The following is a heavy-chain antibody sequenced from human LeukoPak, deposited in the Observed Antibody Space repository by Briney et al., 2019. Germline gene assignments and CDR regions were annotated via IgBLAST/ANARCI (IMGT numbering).Heavy chain of an antibody. CDR2: IYTSGST. D-gene: IGHD2-8*01. Sequence: SETLSLTCTVSGGSISSYYWSWIRQPAGKGLEWIGRIYTSGSTNYNPSLKSRVTISVDMSKNQFSLRLDSVTAADTAVYYCVRGAQGVSFDYWGQGTLVTVSS. CDR1: GGSISSYY. V-gene: IGHV4-4*07. CDR3: VRGAQGVSFDY. J-gene: IGHJ4*02.